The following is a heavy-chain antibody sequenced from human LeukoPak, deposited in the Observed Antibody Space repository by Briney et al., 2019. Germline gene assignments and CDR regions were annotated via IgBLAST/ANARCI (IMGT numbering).Heavy chain of an antibody. CDR2: ISYDGSNK. CDR3: AKDREGYSSGWDDAFDI. J-gene: IGHJ3*02. V-gene: IGHV3-30*18. CDR1: GFTFSSYG. Sequence: GRSLRLSCAASGFTFSSYGMHWVRQAPGKGLEWVAVISYDGSNKYYADSVKGRFTISRDNSKNTLYLQMNSLRAEDTAVYYCAKDREGYSSGWDDAFDIWGQGTMVTVSS. D-gene: IGHD6-19*01.